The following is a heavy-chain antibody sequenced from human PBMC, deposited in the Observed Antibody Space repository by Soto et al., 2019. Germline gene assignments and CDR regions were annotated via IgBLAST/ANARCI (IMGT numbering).Heavy chain of an antibody. V-gene: IGHV4-4*02. D-gene: IGHD1-1*01. CDR1: GGSISSSNW. J-gene: IGHJ4*02. Sequence: SETLSLTCAVSGGSISSSNWWSWVRQPPGKGLEWIGEIYHSGSTNYNPSLKSRVTISVDKSKNQFSLKLSSVTAADTAVYYCARVGGAGGKLESVVSDWGQGTLVTVSS. CDR2: IYHSGST. CDR3: ARVGGAGGKLESVVSD.